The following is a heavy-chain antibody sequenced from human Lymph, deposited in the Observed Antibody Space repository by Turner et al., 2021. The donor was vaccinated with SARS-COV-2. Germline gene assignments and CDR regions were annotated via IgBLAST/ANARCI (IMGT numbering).Heavy chain of an antibody. Sequence: QVQLVESGGGVVQPGRSLRLSCAASGFTFSSYGMHWVRQAPGKGLEWVGAIWYDGSNKYYADSVKGRFTISRDNSKNTLYLQMNSLRAEDTAVYYCARQLWLRGTFDYWGQGTLVTVSS. D-gene: IGHD5-18*01. J-gene: IGHJ4*02. CDR2: IWYDGSNK. CDR1: GFTFSSYG. CDR3: ARQLWLRGTFDY. V-gene: IGHV3-33*01.